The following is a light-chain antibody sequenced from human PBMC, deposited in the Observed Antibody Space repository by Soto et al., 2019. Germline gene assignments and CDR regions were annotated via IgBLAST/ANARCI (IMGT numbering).Light chain of an antibody. CDR3: ETWDSNTLV. J-gene: IGLJ2*01. V-gene: IGLV4-60*02. CDR1: SGHSSYI. CDR2: LEGSGSY. Sequence: QPVLTQSSSASASLGSSVKLTCTLSSGHSSYIIAWHQQQPGKAPRYLMKLEGSGSYNKGSAVPDRFSGSSSGADRYLTIPNLQFEDEADYYCETWDSNTLVFGGGTKLTVL.